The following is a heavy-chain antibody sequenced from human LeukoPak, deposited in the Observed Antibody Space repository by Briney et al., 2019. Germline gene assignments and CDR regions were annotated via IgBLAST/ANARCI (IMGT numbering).Heavy chain of an antibody. D-gene: IGHD2-15*01. CDR1: GGTFSSYA. V-gene: IGHV1-18*01. CDR2: ISAYNGNT. CDR3: ARRYCSGGACYSGADY. Sequence: ASVKVSCKASGGTFSSYAISWVRQAPGQGLEWMGWISAYNGNTNYAQKLQGRVTMTTDTSTSTAYMELRSLRSDDTAVYYCARRYCSGGACYSGADYWGQGTLVTVSS. J-gene: IGHJ4*02.